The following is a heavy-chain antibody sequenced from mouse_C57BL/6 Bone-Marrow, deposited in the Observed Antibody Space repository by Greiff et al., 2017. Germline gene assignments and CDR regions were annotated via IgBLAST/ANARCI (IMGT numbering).Heavy chain of an antibody. Sequence: EVKLMESGAELVRPGASVKLSCTASGFNIKDDYMHWVKQRPEQGLEWIGWIDPENGDTEYASKFQGKATITADTSSNTAYLQLSSLTSDDTAVYYCTTAVNLYGNIAYWGQGTLVTVSA. D-gene: IGHD2-1*01. J-gene: IGHJ3*01. CDR2: IDPENGDT. CDR1: GFNIKDDY. CDR3: TTAVNLYGNIAY. V-gene: IGHV14-4*01.